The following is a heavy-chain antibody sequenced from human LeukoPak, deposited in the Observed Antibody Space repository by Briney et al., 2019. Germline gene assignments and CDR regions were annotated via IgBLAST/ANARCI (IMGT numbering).Heavy chain of an antibody. V-gene: IGHV3-23*01. CDR3: AKGSRGSCRGAYCYSFDN. CDR2: ISGSDPGT. J-gene: IGHJ4*02. CDR1: GFSFSTYA. Sequence: GGSLRLSCAASGFSFSTYAMSWVRQIPGKGLEWVSAISGSDPGTYYADPVKGRFTISRVNSRNTLYLQMNRLRVEDTAVYYCAKGSRGSCRGAYCYSFDNWGQGAVVTVSS. D-gene: IGHD2-21*02.